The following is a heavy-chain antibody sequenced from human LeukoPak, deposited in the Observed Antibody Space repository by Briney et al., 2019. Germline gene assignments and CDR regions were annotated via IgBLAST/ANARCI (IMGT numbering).Heavy chain of an antibody. V-gene: IGHV1-2*02. CDR3: ARDRIAAAGTRWLYYYMDV. Sequence: GASVKASCKASGYTFTGYYMHWVRQAPGQGLGWMGWINPNSGGTNYAQKFQGRVTMTRDTSISTAYMELRSLRSDDTAVYYCARDRIAAAGTRWLYYYMDVWGKGTTVTISS. CDR2: INPNSGGT. CDR1: GYTFTGYY. J-gene: IGHJ6*03. D-gene: IGHD6-13*01.